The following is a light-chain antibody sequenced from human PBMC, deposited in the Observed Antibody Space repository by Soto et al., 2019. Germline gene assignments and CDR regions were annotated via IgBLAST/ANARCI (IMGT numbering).Light chain of an antibody. J-gene: IGKJ3*01. V-gene: IGKV1-33*01. CDR3: QQYDNLPPFT. Sequence: DIQMTQSPSSLSASVGDRVTITCQASQDISNYLNWYQQKPGKAPKLLIYDASNLETGVPSRFXXXGSGTDFTFTISSLQPEDIATYYCQQYDNLPPFTFGPGTKVDIK. CDR1: QDISNY. CDR2: DAS.